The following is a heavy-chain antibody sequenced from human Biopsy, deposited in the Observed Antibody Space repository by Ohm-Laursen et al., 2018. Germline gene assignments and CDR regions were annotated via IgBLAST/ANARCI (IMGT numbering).Heavy chain of an antibody. Sequence: TLCLTCTVSGVSISSYFWSWIRQPLGKGLEWIGCVSYSGNTKYNPSLKSRVTISVDTSKNHFSLNLRSVTAADTAVYSCARLGNFWNAEDGLDLWGLGTMVTVSS. D-gene: IGHD3-3*01. CDR3: ARLGNFWNAEDGLDL. V-gene: IGHV4-59*08. CDR2: VSYSGNT. CDR1: GVSISSYF. J-gene: IGHJ3*01.